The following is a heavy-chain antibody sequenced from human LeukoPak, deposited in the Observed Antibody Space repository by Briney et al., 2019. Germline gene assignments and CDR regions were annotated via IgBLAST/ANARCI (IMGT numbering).Heavy chain of an antibody. D-gene: IGHD3-22*01. CDR2: IYSDGTT. Sequence: GGSLRLSCAASGFTFSNAWMSWVRQAPGKGLEWVSVIYSDGTTYYADSVKDRFIISRDNSKNTLYLQMNSLRAEDTAVYYCARASLYYDSSAYGLLDYWGQGTLVTVSS. V-gene: IGHV3-66*01. J-gene: IGHJ4*02. CDR3: ARASLYYDSSAYGLLDY. CDR1: GFTFSNAW.